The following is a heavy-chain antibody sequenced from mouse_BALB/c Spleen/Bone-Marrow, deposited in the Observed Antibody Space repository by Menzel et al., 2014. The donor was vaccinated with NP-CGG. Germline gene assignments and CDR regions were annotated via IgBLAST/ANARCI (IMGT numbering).Heavy chain of an antibody. V-gene: IGHV2-2*02. Sequence: QVQLQQSGPGLVQPSQSLSITCTVSGFSSTSYGVHWVRQSPGKGLEWLGVIWSGGSTDYNAAFISRLSISKDNSKSQVFFKMNSLQANDTAIYYCARAYGNYVAWFAYWGQGTLVTVSA. CDR2: IWSGGST. D-gene: IGHD2-10*02. CDR1: GFSSTSYG. J-gene: IGHJ3*01. CDR3: ARAYGNYVAWFAY.